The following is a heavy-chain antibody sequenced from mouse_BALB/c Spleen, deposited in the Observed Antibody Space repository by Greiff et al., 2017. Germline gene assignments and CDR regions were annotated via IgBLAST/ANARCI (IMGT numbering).Heavy chain of an antibody. CDR1: GFTFSSFG. Sequence: EVKVVESGGGLVQPGGSRKLSCAASGFTFSSFGMHWVRQAPEKGLEWVAYISSGSSTIYYADTVKGRFTISRDNPKNTLFLQMTSLRSEDTAMYYCARYGYDGYYYAMDYWGQGTSVTVSS. CDR2: ISSGSSTI. D-gene: IGHD2-2*01. V-gene: IGHV5-17*02. CDR3: ARYGYDGYYYAMDY. J-gene: IGHJ4*01.